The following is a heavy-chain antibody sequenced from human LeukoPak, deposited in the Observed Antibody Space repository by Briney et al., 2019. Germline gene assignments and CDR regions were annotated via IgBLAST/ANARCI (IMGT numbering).Heavy chain of an antibody. J-gene: IGHJ2*01. CDR3: ARSQGLWYFDL. CDR1: GFTFSSYA. Sequence: PGGSLRLSCAASGFTFSSYAMHWVRQAPGKGLEWVAFISYDGSNKYSADSVKGRFTISRDNAKNTLYLQMNSLRVEDTAVYSCARSQGLWYFDLWGRGTLVTVSA. CDR2: ISYDGSNK. V-gene: IGHV3-30-3*01.